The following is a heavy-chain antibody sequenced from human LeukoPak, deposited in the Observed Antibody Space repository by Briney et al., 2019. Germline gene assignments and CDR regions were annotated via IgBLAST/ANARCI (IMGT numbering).Heavy chain of an antibody. CDR3: ARVYGSSGNWFDP. Sequence: SETLSLTCGVSGGSISSSKWWSWVRQPPGKGLEWIGEIYHRGSPKYNPSLKSRVTISVDKSKNQFSLEMTSVTAADTAVYYCARVYGSSGNWFDPWGQGTLVTVSS. D-gene: IGHD4-17*01. CDR1: GGSISSSKW. J-gene: IGHJ5*02. CDR2: IYHRGSP. V-gene: IGHV4/OR15-8*01.